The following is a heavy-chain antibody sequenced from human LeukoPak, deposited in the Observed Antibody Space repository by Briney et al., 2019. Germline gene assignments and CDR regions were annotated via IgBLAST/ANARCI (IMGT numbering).Heavy chain of an antibody. CDR2: IYHSGST. V-gene: IGHV4-59*08. D-gene: IGHD3-10*01. Sequence: SETLSLTCTVSGGSISTYYWSWIRQPPGKGLEWIGSIYHSGSTYYNPSLKSRVTISVDTSKNQFSLKLSSVTAADTAVYYCARLHRGDPDYWGQGTLVTVSS. CDR1: GGSISTYY. CDR3: ARLHRGDPDY. J-gene: IGHJ4*02.